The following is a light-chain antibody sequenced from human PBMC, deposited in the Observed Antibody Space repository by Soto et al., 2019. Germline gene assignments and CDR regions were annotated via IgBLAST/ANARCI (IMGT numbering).Light chain of an antibody. Sequence: DIQMTQSPSSLSASVRDRVTITCRASQSISSYLNWYQQIPGKAPKLLIYAASSLQSGVPSRFSGSGSGTDFTLTVSSLQPEDFATYFCQQSYSTPRTFGQGTKVEVK. V-gene: IGKV1-39*01. CDR1: QSISSY. CDR3: QQSYSTPRT. J-gene: IGKJ1*01. CDR2: AAS.